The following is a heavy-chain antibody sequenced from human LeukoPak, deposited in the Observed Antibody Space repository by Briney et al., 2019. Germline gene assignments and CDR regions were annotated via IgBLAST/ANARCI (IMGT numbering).Heavy chain of an antibody. V-gene: IGHV3-53*01. Sequence: GGSLRLSCAASGFTFSNAWMSWVRQAPGKGLEWVSVIYSGGSTYYADSVKGRFTISRDNSKNTLYLQMNSLRAEDTAVYYCARVRAGTSFDYWGQGTLVTVSS. D-gene: IGHD6-13*01. CDR1: GFTFSNAW. CDR2: IYSGGST. J-gene: IGHJ4*02. CDR3: ARVRAGTSFDY.